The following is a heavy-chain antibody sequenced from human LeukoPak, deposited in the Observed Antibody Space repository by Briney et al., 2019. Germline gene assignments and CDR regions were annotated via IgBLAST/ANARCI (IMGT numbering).Heavy chain of an antibody. Sequence: PGGSLRLSCEASGFTFTTYWMGWVRQAPGKGLEWVASIKQDGSVKYYVDSVKGRFTISRDNAKNSLYLQMNSLRAEDTAVYYCAELGITMIGGVWGKGTTVTISS. V-gene: IGHV3-7*01. CDR1: GFTFTTYW. D-gene: IGHD3-10*02. CDR3: AELGITMIGGV. CDR2: IKQDGSVK. J-gene: IGHJ6*04.